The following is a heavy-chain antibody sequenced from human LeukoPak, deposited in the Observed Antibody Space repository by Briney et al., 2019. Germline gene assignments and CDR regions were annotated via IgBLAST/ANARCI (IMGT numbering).Heavy chain of an antibody. CDR2: IYYSGST. CDR3: ARGATIPPVGFDP. J-gene: IGHJ5*02. CDR1: GGSISSYY. D-gene: IGHD1-26*01. Sequence: SETLSLTCTVSGGSISSYYWSWIRQPPGKGLEWIGYIYYSGSTNYNPSLKSRVTISVDTSKNQFSLKLSSVTAADTAVYYCARGATIPPVGFDPWGQGTLVTVSS. V-gene: IGHV4-59*08.